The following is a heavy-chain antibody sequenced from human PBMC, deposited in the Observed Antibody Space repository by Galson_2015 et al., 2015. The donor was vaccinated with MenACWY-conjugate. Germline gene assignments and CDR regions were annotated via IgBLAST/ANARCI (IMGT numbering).Heavy chain of an antibody. Sequence: CAISGDSVSSNTAAWNWIRQSPSRGLEWLGRTYYRSQWNNDYTISVRSRITINPDTSKNQVSLHLNSVTPEDTAVYYCARGGSGSYSFADWGQGTLVTVSS. CDR2: TYYRSQWNN. J-gene: IGHJ4*02. CDR1: GDSVSSNTAA. CDR3: ARGGSGSYSFAD. V-gene: IGHV6-1*01. D-gene: IGHD1-26*01.